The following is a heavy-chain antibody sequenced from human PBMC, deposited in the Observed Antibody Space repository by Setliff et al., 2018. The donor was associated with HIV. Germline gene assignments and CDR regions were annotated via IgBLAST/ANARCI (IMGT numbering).Heavy chain of an antibody. CDR2: INYGGST. D-gene: IGHD3-10*01. Sequence: PSETLSLTCTVSGGSISSYYWSWIRQPPGKGLEWIGYINYGGSTNYNPSLQSRVTISVDTSKNHFSLKLTSVAAADTALYFCSRGTYYKGLDPWGQGTLVTVSS. V-gene: IGHV4-59*12. J-gene: IGHJ5*02. CDR1: GGSISSYY. CDR3: SRGTYYKGLDP.